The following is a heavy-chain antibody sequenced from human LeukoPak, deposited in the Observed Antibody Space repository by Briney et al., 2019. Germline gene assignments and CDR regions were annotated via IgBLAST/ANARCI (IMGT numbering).Heavy chain of an antibody. Sequence: QSGGSLRLSCAASGFTFSSYAMSWVRQAPGKGLEWVAAISWSGDSTYYADSVKGRFTISRDNSKNTLSLQLNSLRAEDTAVYYCAKDQGYYGSGSYKEYFQHWGQGTLVTVSS. J-gene: IGHJ1*01. D-gene: IGHD3-10*01. CDR3: AKDQGYYGSGSYKEYFQH. V-gene: IGHV3-23*01. CDR2: ISWSGDST. CDR1: GFTFSSYA.